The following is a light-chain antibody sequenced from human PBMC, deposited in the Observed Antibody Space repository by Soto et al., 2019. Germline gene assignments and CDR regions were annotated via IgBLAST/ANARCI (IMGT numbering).Light chain of an antibody. J-gene: IGLJ2*01. CDR2: EVS. CDR1: SSDVGGYNY. Sequence: QSVLTQPASVSGSPGQSITISCTGTSSDVGGYNYVSWYRQYPGKVPQVLIFEVSNRPSGASNRFSGSKSGNTASLIISGLQADDEADYYCSSYTSSHTWVFGGGTKVTVL. V-gene: IGLV2-14*01. CDR3: SSYTSSHTWV.